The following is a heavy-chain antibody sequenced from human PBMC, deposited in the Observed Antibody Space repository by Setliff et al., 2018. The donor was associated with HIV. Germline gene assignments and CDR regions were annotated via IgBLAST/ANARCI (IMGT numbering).Heavy chain of an antibody. CDR2: ISIHTGNT. D-gene: IGHD3-16*02. CDR3: ARAPMIRYTSGGLDY. Sequence: SVKVSCKASGYAFSTSAISWVRQAPGQGLEWMGWISIHTGNTNYAEKVQDRVTVTADTSTSTAYMVLSSLRSDDTAVYYCARAPMIRYTSGGLDYWGQGTLVTVSS. J-gene: IGHJ4*02. CDR1: GYAFSTSA. V-gene: IGHV1-18*01.